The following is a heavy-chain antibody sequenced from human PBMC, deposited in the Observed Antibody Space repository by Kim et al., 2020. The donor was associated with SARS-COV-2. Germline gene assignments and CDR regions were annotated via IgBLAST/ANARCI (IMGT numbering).Heavy chain of an antibody. J-gene: IGHJ6*02. Sequence: GGSLRLSCAASGFTFSSYSMNWVRQAPGKGLEWVSSISSSSSYIYYADSVKGRFTISRDNAKNSLYLQMNSLRAEDTAVYYCARDEPTSSWYWVVDYYGVRVWGHETTLTLSS. CDR1: GFTFSSYS. CDR3: ARDEPTSSWYWVVDYYGVRV. V-gene: IGHV3-21*01. D-gene: IGHD6-13*01. CDR2: ISSSSSYI.